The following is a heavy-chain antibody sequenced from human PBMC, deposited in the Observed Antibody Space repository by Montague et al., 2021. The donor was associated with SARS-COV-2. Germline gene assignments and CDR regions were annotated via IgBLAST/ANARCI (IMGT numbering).Heavy chain of an antibody. J-gene: IGHJ4*02. CDR3: AREVGRYYDWRPDS. Sequence: SETLSLTCAVNSSSFLPYYWSRIRQPPGGGLEWIGEVNPSGNAFYNSSLNSRVTISVSTSSSQFSLRLTSVTAADTAVYYCAREVGRYYDWRPDSWGQGTLVTVSS. CDR1: SSSFLPYY. V-gene: IGHV4-34*01. D-gene: IGHD1-26*01. CDR2: VNPSGNA.